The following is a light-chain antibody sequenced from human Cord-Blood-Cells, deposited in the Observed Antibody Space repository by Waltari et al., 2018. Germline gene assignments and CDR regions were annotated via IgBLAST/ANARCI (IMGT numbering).Light chain of an antibody. CDR1: QDISNH. V-gene: IGKV1-33*01. CDR3: QQYDNLPYT. CDR2: DAS. J-gene: IGKJ2*01. Sequence: DIQMTQSPSSLSASVGDRVTITCQASQDISNHLNWNQQKPGKVPKLLIYDASNLETGVPSRFSGSGSGTDCTFTISSLHPEDIATHYCQQYDNLPYTFGQGTKLEIK.